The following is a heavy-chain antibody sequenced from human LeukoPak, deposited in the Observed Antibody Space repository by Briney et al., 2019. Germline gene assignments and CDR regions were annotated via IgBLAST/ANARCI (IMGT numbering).Heavy chain of an antibody. D-gene: IGHD3-16*01. CDR3: ARVGEGANY. V-gene: IGHV4-59*01. CDR2: IYYSGST. CDR1: GSSISSYY. Sequence: SETLSLTCTVSGSSISSYYWSWIRQPPGKGLEWIGYIYYSGSTNYNPSLKSRVTISVDTSKNQFSLKLSSVTAADTAVYYCARVGEGANYWGQGTLVTVSS. J-gene: IGHJ4*02.